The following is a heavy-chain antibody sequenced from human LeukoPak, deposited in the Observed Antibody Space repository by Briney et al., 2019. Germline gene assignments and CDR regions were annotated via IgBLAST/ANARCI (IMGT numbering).Heavy chain of an antibody. Sequence: SETLSLTCAVYGGSFSGYYWSWIRQPPGKGLEWIGYIYHSGSTYYNPSLKSRVTISVDRSKNQFSLKLSSVTAADTAVYYCALGPDYGDYEVYFDYWGQGTLVTVSS. J-gene: IGHJ4*02. CDR1: GGSFSGYY. CDR3: ALGPDYGDYEVYFDY. CDR2: IYHSGST. D-gene: IGHD4-17*01. V-gene: IGHV4-34*01.